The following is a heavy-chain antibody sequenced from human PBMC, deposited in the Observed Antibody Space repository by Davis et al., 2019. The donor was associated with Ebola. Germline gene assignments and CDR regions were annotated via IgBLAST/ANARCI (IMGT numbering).Heavy chain of an antibody. V-gene: IGHV3-30-3*01. J-gene: IGHJ4*02. Sequence: GESLKISCAASGFTFSGSAMHWVRQASGKGLEWVAVISYDGSNKYYADSVKGRFTISRDNSKNTLYLQMNSLRAEDTAVYYCAREGVAVAGTDYWGQGTLVSVS. D-gene: IGHD6-19*01. CDR1: GFTFSGSA. CDR2: ISYDGSNK. CDR3: AREGVAVAGTDY.